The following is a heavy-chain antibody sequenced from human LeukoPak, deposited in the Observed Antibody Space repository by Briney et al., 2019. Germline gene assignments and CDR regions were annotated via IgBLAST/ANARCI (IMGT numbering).Heavy chain of an antibody. V-gene: IGHV3-21*01. Sequence: PGGSLRLSCAASGFTFSNYNMNWVRQAPGKGLEWVSSISSGSSYIYYADSVKGRFTISRDNAKNSLYLQMGSLRAEDTAVYYCARDSRGYHQLSDYWGQGTLVTVSS. J-gene: IGHJ4*02. D-gene: IGHD5-12*01. CDR1: GFTFSNYN. CDR2: ISSGSSYI. CDR3: ARDSRGYHQLSDY.